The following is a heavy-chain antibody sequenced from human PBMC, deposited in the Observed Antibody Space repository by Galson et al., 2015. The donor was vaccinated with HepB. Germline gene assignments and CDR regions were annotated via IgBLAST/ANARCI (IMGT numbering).Heavy chain of an antibody. CDR1: GGSISSRNW. V-gene: IGHV4-4*02. Sequence: VSGGSISSRNWWSWVRQPPGKGLEWIGEIYHSGSTNYNPSLKSRVTISVDKSKNQFSLKLSSVTAADTAVYYCARDNCSSTSCYRRWFDPWGQGTLVTVSS. CDR2: IYHSGST. D-gene: IGHD2-2*01. CDR3: ARDNCSSTSCYRRWFDP. J-gene: IGHJ5*02.